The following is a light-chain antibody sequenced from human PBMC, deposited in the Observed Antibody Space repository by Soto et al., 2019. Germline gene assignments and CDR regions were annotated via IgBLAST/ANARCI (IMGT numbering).Light chain of an antibody. CDR1: SSNIGAGYD. CDR2: GNS. Sequence: QSVLTQPPSVSGAPGQRVTISCTGSSSNIGAGYDVHWYQQLPGTAPKLLIYGNSNRPSGVPDRFSGSKSGTSASLAITGLQAEAEADYYCQSYDSGLSGYVFGTGTKVTVL. J-gene: IGLJ1*01. V-gene: IGLV1-40*01. CDR3: QSYDSGLSGYV.